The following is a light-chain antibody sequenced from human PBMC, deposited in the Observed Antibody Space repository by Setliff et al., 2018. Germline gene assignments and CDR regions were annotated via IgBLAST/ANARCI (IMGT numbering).Light chain of an antibody. CDR3: AAWDDSPKGWV. CDR2: NNS. Sequence: QSALNQPPSASGTPGQRITISCSGSDSNIGSYSVNWYMQLPGTAPKVIIYNNSHRPSGVPDRFSASKSGTSASLAISGLQSEDETEYYCAAWDDSPKGWVFAGGTKVTVL. J-gene: IGLJ3*02. V-gene: IGLV1-44*01. CDR1: DSNIGSYS.